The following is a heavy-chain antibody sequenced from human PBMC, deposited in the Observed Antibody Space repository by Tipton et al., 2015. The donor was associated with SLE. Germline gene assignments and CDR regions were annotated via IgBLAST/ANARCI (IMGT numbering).Heavy chain of an antibody. CDR2: IYYSGST. CDR1: GGSISSHY. V-gene: IGHV4-59*11. Sequence: TLSLTCTVSGGSISSHYWSWIRQPPGKGLEWIGYIYYSGSTNYNPSLKSRVTISVDTSKNQFSLKLSSVTAADTAVYYCAREVMDWYFDLWGRGTLVTVSS. CDR3: AREVMDWYFDL. D-gene: IGHD3-16*01. J-gene: IGHJ2*01.